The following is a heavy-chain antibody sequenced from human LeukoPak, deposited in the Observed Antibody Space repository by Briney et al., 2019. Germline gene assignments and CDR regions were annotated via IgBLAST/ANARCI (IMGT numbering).Heavy chain of an antibody. J-gene: IGHJ6*02. CDR1: GYTFTGYY. V-gene: IGHV1-2*02. Sequence: VASVKVSCKASGYTFTGYYMHWVRQAPGQGLEWMGWINPNSGGTNYAQKFQGRVTMTRDTSISTAYMELSRLRSDDTAVYYCARDARRSGSYYKNYYYYGMDVWGQGTTVTVSS. CDR2: INPNSGGT. CDR3: ARDARRSGSYYKNYYYYGMDV. D-gene: IGHD3-10*01.